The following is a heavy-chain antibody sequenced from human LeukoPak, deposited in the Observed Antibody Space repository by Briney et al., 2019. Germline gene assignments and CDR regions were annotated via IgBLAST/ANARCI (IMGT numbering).Heavy chain of an antibody. CDR2: IKQDGSEK. D-gene: IGHD6-19*01. J-gene: IGHJ4*02. CDR1: GLTLSNYW. V-gene: IGHV3-7*03. CDR3: TRQWLRGFDY. Sequence: PGGSLRLSCTASGLTLSNYWMIWVRQAPGKGLQWVAKIKQDGSEKYYVDSVKGRFTISRDNAENSLYLQMNSLRAEDTAVYYCTRQWLRGFDYWGQGTLVTVSS.